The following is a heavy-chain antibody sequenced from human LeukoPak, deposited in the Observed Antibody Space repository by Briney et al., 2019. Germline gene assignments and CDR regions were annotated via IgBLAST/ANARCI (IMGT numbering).Heavy chain of an antibody. Sequence: SETLSLTCTVSGGSISSSSYYWGWIRQPPGKGLEWIGSIYYSGSTYYNPSLKSRVTLSVDTSKNQFSLRLNSVTAADTAVYYCARLGAGPTYYDFWSGYSSFYFDYWGQGTLVTVSS. J-gene: IGHJ4*02. D-gene: IGHD3-3*01. CDR1: GGSISSSSYY. V-gene: IGHV4-39*01. CDR2: IYYSGST. CDR3: ARLGAGPTYYDFWSGYSSFYFDY.